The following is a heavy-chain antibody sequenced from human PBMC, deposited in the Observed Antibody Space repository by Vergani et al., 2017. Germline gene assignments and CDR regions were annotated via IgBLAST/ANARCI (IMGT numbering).Heavy chain of an antibody. CDR2: ISYDGNKK. Sequence: QVQLVESGGGLVKPGGSLRLSCSAAGFPFSDYGVHWVRQAPGKGLEWVSVISYDGNKKNYADSVKGRFTISRDNSKNTLYLEMNALRAEDTAVYYCARDFLTRVTTLDYYYMGVWGKGTTVTVSS. V-gene: IGHV3-30*03. CDR1: GFPFSDYG. D-gene: IGHD1-1*01. J-gene: IGHJ6*03. CDR3: ARDFLTRVTTLDYYYMGV.